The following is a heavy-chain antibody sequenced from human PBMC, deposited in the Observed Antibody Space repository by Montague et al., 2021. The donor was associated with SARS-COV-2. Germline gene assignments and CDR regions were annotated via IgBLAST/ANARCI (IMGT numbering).Heavy chain of an antibody. CDR3: ARKTSRGLTIFGVVTASYCFDY. CDR1: GDSISGSSYF. J-gene: IGHJ4*02. Sequence: SETLSLTCTVSGDSISGSSYFWGWIRQPPGKGLEWIGSIYYSGSTYYNPSLKSRVTISVDTSKNQFSLKLSSVTAADTAVFYCARKTSRGLTIFGVVTASYCFDYWGQGTLVTASS. D-gene: IGHD3-3*01. V-gene: IGHV4-39*01. CDR2: IYYSGST.